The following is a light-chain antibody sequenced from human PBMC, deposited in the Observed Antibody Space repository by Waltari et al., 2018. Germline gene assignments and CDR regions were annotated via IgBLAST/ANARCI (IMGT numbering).Light chain of an antibody. Sequence: EIVMTQSPATLSVSPGERATLSCRASQIVSSNLAWYQQNPGQAPMLLIYGASTRATGIPARFSGRGSGTEFTLTISSLQSEDFAVYYCQQYNNWPLYTFGQGTKLEIK. J-gene: IGKJ2*01. V-gene: IGKV3-15*01. CDR2: GAS. CDR1: QIVSSN. CDR3: QQYNNWPLYT.